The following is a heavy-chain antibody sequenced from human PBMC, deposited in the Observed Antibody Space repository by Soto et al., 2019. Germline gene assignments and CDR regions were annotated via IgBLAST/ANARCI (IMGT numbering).Heavy chain of an antibody. Sequence: QVQLVQSGAEVKKPGASVKVSCKASGYTFTSYGINWVRQAPGQGLEWMGWISAYNGNTHYAQKLRGXVTXTXVTPTSTAYMELRSLRSDDTAVYYCARVQSGYDFAYWGQGTLVTVSS. CDR1: GYTFTSYG. J-gene: IGHJ4*02. CDR3: ARVQSGYDFAY. CDR2: ISAYNGNT. D-gene: IGHD5-12*01. V-gene: IGHV1-18*01.